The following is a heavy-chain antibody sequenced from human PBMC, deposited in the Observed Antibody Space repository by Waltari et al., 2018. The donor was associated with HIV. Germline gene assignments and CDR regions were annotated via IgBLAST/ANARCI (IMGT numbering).Heavy chain of an antibody. Sequence: QLQLQESGPGLVKPSETLSLTCTVSGGSISSSSYYWGWIRQPPGKGLEWIGGIYYSGIPSHNPSPKRRGTISVDTSKNQFSPKLSSVTAADTAGYYCARAVQGYCSGGSCENYFDYWGQGTLVTVSS. CDR3: ARAVQGYCSGGSCENYFDY. V-gene: IGHV4-39*01. CDR1: GGSISSSSYY. D-gene: IGHD2-15*01. J-gene: IGHJ4*02. CDR2: IYYSGIP.